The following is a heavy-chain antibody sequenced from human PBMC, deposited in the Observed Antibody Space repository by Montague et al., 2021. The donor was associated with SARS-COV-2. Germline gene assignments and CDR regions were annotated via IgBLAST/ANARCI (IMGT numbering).Heavy chain of an antibody. Sequence: VKPTQTLTMTCTFSEFSLGTSGVGVGWIRQPPGKALEWLALIYWDDDKRYSPSLKSRLAITKDTSKNQVVLTMTNMDPVDTATYYCAHRRGLLLSDAFDIWGQGTMVTVSS. V-gene: IGHV2-5*02. CDR2: IYWDDDK. CDR1: EFSLGTSGVG. CDR3: AHRRGLLLSDAFDI. J-gene: IGHJ3*02. D-gene: IGHD1-26*01.